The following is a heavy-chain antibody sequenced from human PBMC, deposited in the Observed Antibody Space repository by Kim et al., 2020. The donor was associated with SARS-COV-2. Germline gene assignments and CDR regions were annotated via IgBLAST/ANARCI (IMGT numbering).Heavy chain of an antibody. J-gene: IGHJ4*02. V-gene: IGHV4-61*07. Sequence: TTNSNPSHTIRVTISVDTSKTQFSLKLSSVTAADTAVYYCARRLGYYLDCWGQGTLVTVSS. CDR2: TT. D-gene: IGHD3-9*01. CDR3: ARRLGYYLDC.